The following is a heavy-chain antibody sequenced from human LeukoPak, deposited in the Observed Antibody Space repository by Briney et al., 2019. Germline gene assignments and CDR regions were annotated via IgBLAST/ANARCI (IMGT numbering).Heavy chain of an antibody. CDR1: GFTFSSYS. D-gene: IGHD6-13*01. CDR3: ARDQQLDPNWFDP. CDR2: ISSSSSTI. Sequence: PGGSLRLSCAASGFTFSSYSMNWVRQAPGKGLEWVSYISSSSSTIYYADSVKGRFTISRDNAKNPLYLQMNSLRAEDTAVYYCARDQQLDPNWFDPWGQGTLVTVSS. J-gene: IGHJ5*02. V-gene: IGHV3-48*01.